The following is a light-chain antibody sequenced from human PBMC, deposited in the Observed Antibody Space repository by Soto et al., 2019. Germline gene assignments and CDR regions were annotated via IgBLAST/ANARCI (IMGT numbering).Light chain of an antibody. J-gene: IGKJ2*01. CDR1: QSISSW. V-gene: IGKV1-5*03. Sequence: DIQMTQSPSTLSASVGDRVTITCRASQSISSWLAWYQQKPGKAPKIRIYKESSLESGVSSRFRGSGSGTVFTLTISIMQPDDFATYYCHQYNSYSTFGKGTKLEIK. CDR3: HQYNSYST. CDR2: KES.